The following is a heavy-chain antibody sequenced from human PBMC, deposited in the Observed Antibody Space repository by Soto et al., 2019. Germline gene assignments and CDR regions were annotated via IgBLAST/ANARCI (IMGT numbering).Heavy chain of an antibody. Sequence: QITLKESGPSLVKPTQTLTLTCTLSGFSLSTSGVGVGWIRQPPGKALEWLALIYWDDDKRYSPSLKSRLTITKDTSKNQVVLTMTNMEPVDTATYYCAHIRDSNCYDYWGQGTLVTVSS. V-gene: IGHV2-5*02. J-gene: IGHJ4*02. D-gene: IGHD7-27*01. CDR1: GFSLSTSGVG. CDR2: IYWDDDK. CDR3: AHIRDSNCYDY.